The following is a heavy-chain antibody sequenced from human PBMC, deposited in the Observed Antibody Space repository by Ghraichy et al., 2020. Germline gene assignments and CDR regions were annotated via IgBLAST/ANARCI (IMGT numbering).Heavy chain of an antibody. V-gene: IGHV3-33*01. CDR3: ARDYYDSSGYYYPPGY. D-gene: IGHD3-22*01. Sequence: GGSLRLSCAASGFTFSSSGMHWVRQAPGKGLEWVAVIWYDVSNKYYADSVKGRFTISRDNSKTTIYLQLNSLRAEDTAVYDCARDYYDSSGYYYPPGYWGQGTLVPVSS. J-gene: IGHJ4*02. CDR1: GFTFSSSG. CDR2: IWYDVSNK.